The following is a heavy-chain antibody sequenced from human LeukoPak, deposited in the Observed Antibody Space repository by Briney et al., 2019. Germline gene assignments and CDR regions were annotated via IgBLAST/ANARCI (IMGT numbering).Heavy chain of an antibody. CDR2: IYYSGST. D-gene: IGHD2-2*01. CDR1: GGSISSGDYY. J-gene: IGHJ4*02. V-gene: IGHV4-31*03. Sequence: SETLSLTCTVSGGSISSGDYYWSWIRQHPGKGLEWIGYIYYSGSTYYNPSLKSRVTISVDTSKNQFSLKLSSVTAADTAVYYCAREKSCSSTSCPYFDYWGQGTLVTVSS. CDR3: AREKSCSSTSCPYFDY.